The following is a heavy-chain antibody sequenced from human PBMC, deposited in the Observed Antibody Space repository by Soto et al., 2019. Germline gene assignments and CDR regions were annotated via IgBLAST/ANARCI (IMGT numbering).Heavy chain of an antibody. Sequence: SSATLTLSCTVSGGSVSSGSFYWSWIRPPPGKGLAWIGYIYYSGSTNYNPSLKSRVTISVDTSKNQFSLKLSSVTAADTAVYYGARERGCYYYDSRGGGGLDGWGQGTTVTVSS. CDR1: GGSVSSGSFY. J-gene: IGHJ6*02. CDR3: ARERGCYYYDSRGGGGLDG. CDR2: IYYSGST. D-gene: IGHD3-22*01. V-gene: IGHV4-61*01.